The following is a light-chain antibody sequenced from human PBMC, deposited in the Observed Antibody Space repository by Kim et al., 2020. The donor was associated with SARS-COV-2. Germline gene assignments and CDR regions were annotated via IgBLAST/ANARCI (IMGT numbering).Light chain of an antibody. CDR1: KLGDNY. CDR2: QDT. J-gene: IGLJ3*02. CDR3: QAWDSSTVV. Sequence: SVSPGRPASFTCSGDKLGDNYTSWYQQRPGQSPVLVIYQDTKRPSGIPERFSGSNSGNTATLTISEAQAMDEADYYCQAWDSSTVVFGGGTQLTVL. V-gene: IGLV3-1*01.